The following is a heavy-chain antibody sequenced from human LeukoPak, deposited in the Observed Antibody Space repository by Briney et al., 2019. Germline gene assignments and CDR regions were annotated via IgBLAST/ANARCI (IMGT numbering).Heavy chain of an antibody. Sequence: GGSLRLSCAASGFTFSDYYMSWIRQAPGKGLEWVSYISRSGSTIYYADSVKGRFTISRDNAKNSLYLQIDSLRAEDTAVYYCTRRALSSGYYPRFDCWGQGTLVTVSS. J-gene: IGHJ4*02. CDR2: ISRSGSTI. D-gene: IGHD3-22*01. V-gene: IGHV3-11*04. CDR3: TRRALSSGYYPRFDC. CDR1: GFTFSDYY.